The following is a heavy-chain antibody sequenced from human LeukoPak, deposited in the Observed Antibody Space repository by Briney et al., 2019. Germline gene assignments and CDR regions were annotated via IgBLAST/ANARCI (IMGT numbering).Heavy chain of an antibody. CDR3: ARANYYGSGSYLFDY. Sequence: ASVKVSCKASGYTFTGYYMHWVRQAPGQGLEWMGWINPNSGGTNYAQKFQGRVTMTRDTSISTAYMELSRLRSDDTAVYYCARANYYGSGSYLFDYWGQGTLVTVSS. V-gene: IGHV1-2*02. D-gene: IGHD3-10*01. CDR1: GYTFTGYY. J-gene: IGHJ4*02. CDR2: INPNSGGT.